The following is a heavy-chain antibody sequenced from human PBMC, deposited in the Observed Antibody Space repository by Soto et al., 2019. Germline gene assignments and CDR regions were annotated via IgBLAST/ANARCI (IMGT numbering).Heavy chain of an antibody. CDR1: GGSISSSSYY. V-gene: IGHV4-39*01. J-gene: IGHJ4*02. D-gene: IGHD5-18*01. CDR3: ARHREGAWIQLWYFDY. Sequence: SETLSLTCTVSGGSISSSSYYWGWIRQPPGKGLEWIGSVYYSGSTYYNPSLKSRVTIPVDTSKNQFSLKVSSVTAADTAVYYCARHREGAWIQLWYFDYWGQGTLVTVSS. CDR2: VYYSGST.